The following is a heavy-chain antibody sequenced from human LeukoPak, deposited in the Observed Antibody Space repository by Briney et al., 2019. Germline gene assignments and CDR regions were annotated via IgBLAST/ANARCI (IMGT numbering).Heavy chain of an antibody. J-gene: IGHJ5*02. CDR1: GFTFSSFW. CDR3: ARVVTWFDP. V-gene: IGHV3-7*04. CDR2: IKGDGSRE. Sequence: GGSLRLSCAASGFTFSSFWMTWVRQAPGKGLEWVAHIKGDGSRESYVDSVKGRFTISRDNARNSVYLQMNSLRGEDTAVYYCARVVTWFDPWGQGSLVIVSS.